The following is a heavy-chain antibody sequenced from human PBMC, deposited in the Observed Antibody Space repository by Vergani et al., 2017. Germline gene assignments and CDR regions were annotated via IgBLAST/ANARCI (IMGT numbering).Heavy chain of an antibody. CDR1: GSSISSYY. D-gene: IGHD1-7*01. Sequence: QVQLQESGPGLVKPSETLSLTCTVSGSSISSYYWSWIRQPPGKGLEWIGEINHSGSTNYNPSLKSRVTISVDTSKNQFSLKLSAVTAADTAVYYCARERDVRRYNWNYGRRGFDYWGQGTLVTVSS. CDR3: ARERDVRRYNWNYGRRGFDY. V-gene: IGHV4-59*12. J-gene: IGHJ4*02. CDR2: INHSGST.